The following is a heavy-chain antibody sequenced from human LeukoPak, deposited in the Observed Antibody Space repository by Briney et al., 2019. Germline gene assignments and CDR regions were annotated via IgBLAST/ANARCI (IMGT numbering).Heavy chain of an antibody. Sequence: GVSLRLSCAASGFTFSSYAMSWVRQAPGKGLEWVSYISSSSSYTNYADSVKGRFTISRDNAKNSLYLQMNSLRAEDTAVYYCARDLTGFDYWGQGTLVTVSS. J-gene: IGHJ4*02. CDR3: ARDLTGFDY. CDR1: GFTFSSYA. V-gene: IGHV3-21*05. D-gene: IGHD1-20*01. CDR2: ISSSSSYT.